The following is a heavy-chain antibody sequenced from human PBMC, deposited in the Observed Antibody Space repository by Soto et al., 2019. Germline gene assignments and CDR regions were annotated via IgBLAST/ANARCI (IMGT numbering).Heavy chain of an antibody. CDR2: ISGSGGST. CDR1: GFTFSSYA. Sequence: QPGGSLRLSCAASGFTFSSYAMSWVRQAPGKGLEWVSAISGSGGSTYYADSVKGRLTISRDNSKNTLYLQMNSLRAEDTAVYYCATEVEMATIGGVDYWGQATLVTVSS. V-gene: IGHV3-23*01. J-gene: IGHJ4*02. D-gene: IGHD5-12*01. CDR3: ATEVEMATIGGVDY.